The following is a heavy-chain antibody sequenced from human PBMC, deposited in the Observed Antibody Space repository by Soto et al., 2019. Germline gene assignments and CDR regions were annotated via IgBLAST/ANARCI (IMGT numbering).Heavy chain of an antibody. V-gene: IGHV1-3*01. CDR3: ARALGGSGSYSDY. D-gene: IGHD3-10*01. J-gene: IGHJ4*02. CDR2: INAGNGNT. CDR1: GYTFTSYA. Sequence: QVQLVQSGAEVKKPGASVKVSCKASGYTFTSYAMHWVRQAPGQRLEWTGWINAGNGNTKYSQKFQGRVTITRDTSASTAYMELSSLRSEDTAVYYCARALGGSGSYSDYWGQGTLVTVSS.